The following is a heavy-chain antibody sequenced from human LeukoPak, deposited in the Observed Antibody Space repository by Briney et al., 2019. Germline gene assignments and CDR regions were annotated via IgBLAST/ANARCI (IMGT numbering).Heavy chain of an antibody. V-gene: IGHV3-7*01. D-gene: IGHD3-22*01. J-gene: IGHJ4*02. CDR3: ARSYDSSGYYYYFDY. CDR1: GFTFSNYW. Sequence: PGGSLRLSCAASGFTFSNYWMSWVRQAPGKGLEWVANIKQDGSEKYYVDSVKDRFTISRDNAKNSLYLQMNSLRAEDTAVYYCARSYDSSGYYYYFDYWGQGTLVTVSS. CDR2: IKQDGSEK.